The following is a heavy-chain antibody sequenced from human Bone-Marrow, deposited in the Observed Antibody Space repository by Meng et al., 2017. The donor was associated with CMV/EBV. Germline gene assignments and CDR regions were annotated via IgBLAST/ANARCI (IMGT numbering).Heavy chain of an antibody. Sequence: SFSGDYGSWIRQPPGKGLEWIGEINHSGSTNYNPSLKSRVTISVDTSKNQFSLKLSSVTAADTAVYYCARGRVIFGVVIAARGWFDPWGQGTLVTVSS. CDR2: INHSGST. CDR1: SFSGDY. V-gene: IGHV4-34*01. J-gene: IGHJ5*02. D-gene: IGHD3-3*01. CDR3: ARGRVIFGVVIAARGWFDP.